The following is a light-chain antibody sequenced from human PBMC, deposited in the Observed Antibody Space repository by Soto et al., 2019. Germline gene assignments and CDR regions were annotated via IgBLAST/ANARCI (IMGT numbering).Light chain of an antibody. CDR2: DAS. CDR1: RPIGTF. CDR3: QQSDSTPYT. J-gene: IGKJ2*01. Sequence: DIPMTQSPASLSASVGDRVTITCRASRPIGTFLNWYQHRPGKAPHLLIYDASSLLSGVPSRFSGSGSGTDFTLTISSLQPEDFSTYFCQQSDSTPYTFGQGTILEIK. V-gene: IGKV1-39*01.